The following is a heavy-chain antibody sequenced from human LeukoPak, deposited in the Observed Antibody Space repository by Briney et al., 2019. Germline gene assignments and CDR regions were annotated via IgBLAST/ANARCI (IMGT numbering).Heavy chain of an antibody. D-gene: IGHD3-22*01. CDR1: GFTFSSYA. CDR3: ARLAATYYYDSSGSGIFDY. J-gene: IGHJ4*02. V-gene: IGHV3-30*04. Sequence: GGSLRLSCAASGFTFSSYAMHWVRQAPGKGLEWVAVISYDGSNKYYADSVKGRFTISRDNSKNTLYLQMNSLRAEDTAVYYCARLAATYYYDSSGSGIFDYWGQGTLVTVSS. CDR2: ISYDGSNK.